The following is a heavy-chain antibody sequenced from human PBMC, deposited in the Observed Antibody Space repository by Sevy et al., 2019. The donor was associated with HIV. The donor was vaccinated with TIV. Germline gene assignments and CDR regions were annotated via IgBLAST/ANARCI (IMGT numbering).Heavy chain of an antibody. CDR2: IGGSADYT. CDR1: GFTFSSYA. J-gene: IGHJ4*02. V-gene: IGHV3-23*01. D-gene: IGHD3-10*01. CDR3: AKEVSKHSYSDY. Sequence: GGSLRLSCVTSGFTFSSYAMSWVRQTQGKGLEWVSAIGGSADYTYFADSVKGRFTISRAIAKNTVYLQMNGLRAEDTAVYYCAKEVSKHSYSDYWGQGTLVTVSS.